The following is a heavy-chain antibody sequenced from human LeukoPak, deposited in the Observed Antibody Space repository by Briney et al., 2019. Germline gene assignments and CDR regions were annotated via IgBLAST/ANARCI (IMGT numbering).Heavy chain of an antibody. CDR3: ARDRLQLQS. CDR2: IYYTGNT. D-gene: IGHD1-1*01. J-gene: IGHJ5*02. CDR1: GGSISNYY. Sequence: SETLSLTCTVSGGSISNYYWNWIRQPPGKGLEWIGYIYYTGNTNYDPSLKSRVTISVDTSKNQFSLKLSSVTAADTAVYYCARDRLQLQSWGQGTLVTVSS. V-gene: IGHV4-59*01.